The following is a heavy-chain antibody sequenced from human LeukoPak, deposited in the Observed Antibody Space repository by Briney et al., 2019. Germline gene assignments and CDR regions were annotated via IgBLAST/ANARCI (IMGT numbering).Heavy chain of an antibody. CDR2: ISGSGGST. CDR3: AKRAKYSSSSTARYYYYGMDV. J-gene: IGHJ6*02. D-gene: IGHD6-6*01. CDR1: GFTFTNAW. Sequence: GGSLRLSCVASGFTFTNAWMSWFRQAPGKGLEWVSAISGSGGSTYYADSVKGRFTISRDNSKNTLYLQMNSLRAEDTAVYYCAKRAKYSSSSTARYYYYGMDVWGQGTTVTVSS. V-gene: IGHV3-23*01.